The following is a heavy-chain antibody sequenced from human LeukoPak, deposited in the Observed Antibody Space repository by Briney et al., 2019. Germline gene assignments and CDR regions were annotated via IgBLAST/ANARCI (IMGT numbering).Heavy chain of an antibody. CDR1: GFNFNSYT. D-gene: IGHD2-8*01. J-gene: IGHJ4*02. Sequence: GESLRLSCAASGFNFNSYTMNWVRQAPGKGLQWVANILASGSPTYYADSVKGRFIISRDNSKNTVCLQMNSLRVEDTAIYYCAKDLRPDGVDNFDHWGQGILVTVSS. CDR2: ILASGSPT. CDR3: AKDLRPDGVDNFDH. V-gene: IGHV3-23*01.